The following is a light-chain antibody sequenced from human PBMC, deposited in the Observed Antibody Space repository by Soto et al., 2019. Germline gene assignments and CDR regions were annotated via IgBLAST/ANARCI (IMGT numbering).Light chain of an antibody. CDR3: SSYAGSSNV. CDR1: IGDVGGFNY. V-gene: IGLV2-8*01. CDR2: EVT. J-gene: IGLJ1*01. Sequence: QSALTQPPSASGSPGQSVTISCTGTIGDVGGFNYVSWYQQHPGKAPKLLIYEVTKRPSGVPDRFSGSKSGDTASLTVSGLQAEDEADYYCSSYAGSSNVFGTGTKLTVL.